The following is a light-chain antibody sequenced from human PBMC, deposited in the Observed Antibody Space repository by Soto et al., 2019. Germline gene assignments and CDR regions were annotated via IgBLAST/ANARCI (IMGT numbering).Light chain of an antibody. CDR3: QQYGSLSWT. CDR1: QSVSSSY. V-gene: IGKV3-20*01. CDR2: GAS. Sequence: EIVLTQSPGTLSLSPGERATLSCRASQSVSSSYLAWYQQKPGQAPRLLIYGASSRATGIPDRFSGSGSGTDFTLTISRLEPGDFAVYYCQQYGSLSWTFGQGTKVDIK. J-gene: IGKJ1*01.